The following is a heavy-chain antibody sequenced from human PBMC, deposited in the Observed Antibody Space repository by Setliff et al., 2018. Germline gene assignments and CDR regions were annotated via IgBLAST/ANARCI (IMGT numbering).Heavy chain of an antibody. CDR1: GLTFSRYA. J-gene: IGHJ3*02. Sequence: GGSLRLSCSASGLTFSRYAMHWVRQAPRKGLESVSAISSTGIPIYYADSVKARFTISRDDAQNTLYLQMSSLRTDDTAVYYCVKDPSVYGADSGSIWGQGTMVTVSS. CDR2: ISSTGIPI. D-gene: IGHD2-21*02. V-gene: IGHV3-64D*09. CDR3: VKDPSVYGADSGSI.